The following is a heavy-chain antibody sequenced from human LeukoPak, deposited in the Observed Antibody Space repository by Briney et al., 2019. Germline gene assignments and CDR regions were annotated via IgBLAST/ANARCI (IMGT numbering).Heavy chain of an antibody. CDR1: GYTFTGYY. CDR2: INPNSGGT. CDR3: ARELANPSLYYYGMDV. D-gene: IGHD6-6*01. J-gene: IGHJ6*02. Sequence: ASVKVSCKASGYTFTGYYMHWVRQAPGQGLEWMGWINPNSGGTNYAQKFQGRVTMTRDTSISTAYMELSRLRSDDTAVYYCARELANPSLYYYGMDVWGQGTTVTVSS. V-gene: IGHV1-2*02.